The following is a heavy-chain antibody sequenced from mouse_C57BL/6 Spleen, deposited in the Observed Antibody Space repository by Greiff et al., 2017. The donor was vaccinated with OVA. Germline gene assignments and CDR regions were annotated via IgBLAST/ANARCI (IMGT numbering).Heavy chain of an antibody. Sequence: QVHVKQSGPGLVQPSQSLSITCTVSGFSLTSYGVHWVRQSPGKGLEWLGVIWRGGSTDYNAAFMSRLSITKDNSKSQVFFKMNSLQADDTAIYYCAKMYDYGGYAMDYWGQGTSVTVSS. J-gene: IGHJ4*01. V-gene: IGHV2-5*01. CDR1: GFSLTSYG. CDR3: AKMYDYGGYAMDY. CDR2: IWRGGST. D-gene: IGHD2-4*01.